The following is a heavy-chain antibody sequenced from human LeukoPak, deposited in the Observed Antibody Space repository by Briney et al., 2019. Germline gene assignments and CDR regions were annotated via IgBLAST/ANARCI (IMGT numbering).Heavy chain of an antibody. CDR1: GFTFSSYG. J-gene: IGHJ3*02. CDR3: AKEKDYGDYGDAFDI. Sequence: PGGSLRLSCAASGFTFSSYGMNWVRQAPGKGLEWVSAISGSGGSTYYADSVKGRFTISRDNSKNTLYLQMNSLRAEDTAVYYCAKEKDYGDYGDAFDIWGQGTMVTVSS. CDR2: ISGSGGST. D-gene: IGHD4-17*01. V-gene: IGHV3-23*01.